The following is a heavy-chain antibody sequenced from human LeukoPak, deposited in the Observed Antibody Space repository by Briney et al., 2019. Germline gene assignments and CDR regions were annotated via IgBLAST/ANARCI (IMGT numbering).Heavy chain of an antibody. D-gene: IGHD3-10*01. J-gene: IGHJ3*02. V-gene: IGHV4-4*02. Sequence: SGTLSLTCAVSGGSISSSNWWSWVRQPPGKGLEWIGVIYHSGSTNCNPSLKSRITISVDKSKNQFSLKLSSVAAADTAVYYCAVGGVYLRGGAEAFDIWGQGTMVTVSS. CDR3: AVGGVYLRGGAEAFDI. CDR2: IYHSGST. CDR1: GGSISSSNW.